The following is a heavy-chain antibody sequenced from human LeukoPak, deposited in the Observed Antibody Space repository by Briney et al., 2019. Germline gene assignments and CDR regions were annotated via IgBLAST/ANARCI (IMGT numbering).Heavy chain of an antibody. CDR3: ARDYGGNSWYYFDY. V-gene: IGHV4-61*10. D-gene: IGHD4-23*01. J-gene: IGHJ4*02. Sequence: SETLSLTCTVSGGSISSRSYYWTWIRQPAGKGLEWIGRIYSSGSPNYNPSLKSRVTISVDTSKNQFSLKLSSVTAADTAVYYCARDYGGNSWYYFDYWGQGTLVTVSS. CDR1: GGSISSRSYY. CDR2: IYSSGSP.